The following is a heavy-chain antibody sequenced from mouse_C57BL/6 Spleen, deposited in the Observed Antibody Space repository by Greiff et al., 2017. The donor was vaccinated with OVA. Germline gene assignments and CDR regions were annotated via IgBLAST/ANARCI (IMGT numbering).Heavy chain of an antibody. Sequence: QVQLQQSGAELVKPGASVKLSCKASGYTFTSYWMHWVKQRPGQGLEWIGMIHPNSGSTNYNEKFKSKATLTVDKSSSTAYMQLSSLTSEDSAVYYCARSGSNYRYYFDYWGQGTTLTVSS. D-gene: IGHD2-5*01. CDR1: GYTFTSYW. CDR3: ARSGSNYRYYFDY. CDR2: IHPNSGST. J-gene: IGHJ2*01. V-gene: IGHV1-64*01.